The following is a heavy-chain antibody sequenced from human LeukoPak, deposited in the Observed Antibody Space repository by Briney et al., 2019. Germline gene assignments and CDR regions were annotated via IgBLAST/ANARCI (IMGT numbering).Heavy chain of an antibody. CDR2: INHSGST. Sequence: PPETLSLTCAVYGVSFSGYYWSWIRQPPGKGLEGIGEINHSGSTNYNPSLKSRVTISVDTSKNQFSLKLSSVTAADTAVYYCARDDFWSRPGDVWGKGTTVTVSS. CDR3: ARDDFWSRPGDV. D-gene: IGHD3-3*01. CDR1: GVSFSGYY. V-gene: IGHV4-34*01. J-gene: IGHJ6*04.